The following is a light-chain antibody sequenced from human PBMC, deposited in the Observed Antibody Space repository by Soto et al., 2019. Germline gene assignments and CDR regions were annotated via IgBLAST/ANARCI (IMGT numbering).Light chain of an antibody. V-gene: IGKV1-27*01. CDR2: AAS. CDR3: QKYNSVPL. Sequence: DIPMTQSPSSLSASVGDRVTITCRASQGISNYIAWYQQKPGKAPKLLISAASTLQSGVPSRFSGSGSGTDFTLTSSSLQPEDVATYSCQKYNSVPLFGPGTKVDIK. CDR1: QGISNY. J-gene: IGKJ3*01.